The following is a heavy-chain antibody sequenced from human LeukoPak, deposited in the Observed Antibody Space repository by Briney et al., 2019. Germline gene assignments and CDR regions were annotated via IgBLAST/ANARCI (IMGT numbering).Heavy chain of an antibody. V-gene: IGHV3-33*01. CDR3: VRDGRKEKYGDSFDL. J-gene: IGHJ3*01. CDR2: ISFDATRK. D-gene: IGHD2/OR15-2a*01. CDR1: GFSIENIG. Sequence: GGSLRLSCTASGFSIENIGLHWVRQAPGKGLEWLAVISFDATRKYYSDAVQGRFGIFRDNSRNIVDLQLNSLRASDTAMYYCVRDGRKEKYGDSFDLWGQGTLVTV.